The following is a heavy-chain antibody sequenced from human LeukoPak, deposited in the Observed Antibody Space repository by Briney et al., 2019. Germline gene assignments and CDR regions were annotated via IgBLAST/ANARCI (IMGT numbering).Heavy chain of an antibody. J-gene: IGHJ3*02. CDR3: ARNYCSGGSCGAFDI. D-gene: IGHD2-15*01. CDR1: GGSISSSSYY. CDR2: IYYSGST. V-gene: IGHV4-39*07. Sequence: SETLSLTCTVSGGSISSSSYYWGWIRQPPGKGLEWIGSIYYSGSTYYNPSLKSRVTISVDTSKNRFSLKLTSVTAADTAVYYCARNYCSGGSCGAFDIWGQGTMVTVSS.